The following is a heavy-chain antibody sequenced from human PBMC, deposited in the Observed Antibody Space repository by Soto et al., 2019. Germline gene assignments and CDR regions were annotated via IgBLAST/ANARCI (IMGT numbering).Heavy chain of an antibody. CDR2: IGGNGVTT. J-gene: IGHJ4*02. CDR3: AKSSSYCSGGGCFYYFDY. V-gene: IGHV3-23*01. D-gene: IGHD2-15*01. Sequence: EVQLLESGGGLVQPGGSLRLSCAASGFSIGSSAWSWVRQAPGKGLDWVSTIGGNGVTTFYADSAKGRFTISRDISRNTVFLQMSSLRAEDTALYYCAKSSSYCSGGGCFYYFDYWGQGTLVTVSS. CDR1: GFSIGSSA.